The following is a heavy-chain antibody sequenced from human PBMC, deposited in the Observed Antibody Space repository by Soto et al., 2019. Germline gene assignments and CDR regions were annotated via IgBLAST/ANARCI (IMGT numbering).Heavy chain of an antibody. D-gene: IGHD3-16*02. J-gene: IGHJ3*02. CDR1: GYTFTSYG. CDR3: ARQFGGVIADAFDI. CDR2: ISAYNGNT. V-gene: IGHV1-18*01. Sequence: GASVKVSCKASGYTFTSYGIRWVRQAPGQGLEWMGWISAYNGNTNYAQKLQGRVTMTTDTSTSTAYMELRSLRSDDTAVYYCARQFGGVIADAFDIWGQGTMVTVSS.